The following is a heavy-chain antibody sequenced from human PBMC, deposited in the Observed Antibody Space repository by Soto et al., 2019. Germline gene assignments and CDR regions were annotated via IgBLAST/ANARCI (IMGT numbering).Heavy chain of an antibody. V-gene: IGHV1-69*01. D-gene: IGHD3-16*02. CDR3: ARQGVVDVWVSYRYTYAFDI. J-gene: IGHJ3*02. CDR1: GGTFSSYA. Sequence: QVQLVQSGAEVKKPGSSVKVSCKASGGTFSSYAISWVRQAPGQGLEWMGGLIPIFGTANYAQKFQGRVTITADESTSTAYMELSSVRCEDTAVYYCARQGVVDVWVSYRYTYAFDIWGQGTMVTVSS. CDR2: LIPIFGTA.